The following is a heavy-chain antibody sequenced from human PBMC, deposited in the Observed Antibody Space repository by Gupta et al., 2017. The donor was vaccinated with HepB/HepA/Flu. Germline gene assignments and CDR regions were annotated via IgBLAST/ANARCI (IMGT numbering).Heavy chain of an antibody. CDR3: ARGVDY. CDR1: DGSSSGYY. CDR2: ISQSGNT. J-gene: IGHJ4*02. V-gene: IGHV4-34*01. Sequence: QVHLRQWGAGLLKPSETLSLTCAVYDGSSSGYYWTWFRQTPGKGLEWIGEISQSGNTNYNPSLKSRVTISVDTSKSQFSLRRTSVTAADTAIYYCARGVDYGGPGTLVIGSS.